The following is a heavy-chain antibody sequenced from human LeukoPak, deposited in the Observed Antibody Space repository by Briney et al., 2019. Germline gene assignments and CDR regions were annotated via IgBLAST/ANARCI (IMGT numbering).Heavy chain of an antibody. V-gene: IGHV3-7*01. Sequence: PGGSLRLSCAASGFTFSSYRMSWVRQAPGKGLEWVASIKQDGSEKYYVDSVKGRFTISRDDAKNSLYLQMNSLRAEDTAVYYCAREFITMVRGVIMSAFDYWGQGTLVTVSS. CDR2: IKQDGSEK. CDR1: GFTFSSYR. J-gene: IGHJ4*02. CDR3: AREFITMVRGVIMSAFDY. D-gene: IGHD3-10*01.